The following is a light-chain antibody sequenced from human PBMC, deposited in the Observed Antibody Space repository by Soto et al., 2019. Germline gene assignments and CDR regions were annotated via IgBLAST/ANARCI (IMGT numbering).Light chain of an antibody. CDR1: QSVSSY. CDR3: QQYGSSGT. J-gene: IGKJ1*01. CDR2: GES. V-gene: IGKV3-20*01. Sequence: EILLTQCPATLSLSPVERATLSCRASQSVSSYLAWYQQKPGQAPRLLIYGESNRATGIPDRFSGSGSGTDFTLTISRLEPEDFAVYYCQQYGSSGTFGQGTKVDIK.